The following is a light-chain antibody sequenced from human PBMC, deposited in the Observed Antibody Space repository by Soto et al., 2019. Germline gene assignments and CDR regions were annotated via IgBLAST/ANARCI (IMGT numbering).Light chain of an antibody. CDR3: QQSYSTLFS. J-gene: IGKJ3*01. CDR1: QTIIRY. Sequence: DIQMTQSPSSLSAPVGDRVTITCRASQTIIRYLNWYQQKVGRAPNLLIYAASSLQSGVPSRFSGSGSGTEFTLTISSLQPEDFATYYCQQSYSTLFSFGPGTKVDIK. V-gene: IGKV1-39*01. CDR2: AAS.